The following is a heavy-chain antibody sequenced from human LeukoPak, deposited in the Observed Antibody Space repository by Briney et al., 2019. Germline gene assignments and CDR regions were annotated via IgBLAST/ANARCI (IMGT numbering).Heavy chain of an antibody. J-gene: IGHJ4*02. D-gene: IGHD3-9*01. CDR2: IYYSGST. V-gene: IGHV4-59*01. CDR3: ARVDDISIDY. CDR1: GGSFSGYY. Sequence: SETLSLTCAVYGGSFSGYYWSWIRQPPGKGLEWIGYIYYSGSTNYNPSLKSRVTISVDTSKNQFSLKLSSVTAADTAVYYCARVDDISIDYWGQGTLVTVSS.